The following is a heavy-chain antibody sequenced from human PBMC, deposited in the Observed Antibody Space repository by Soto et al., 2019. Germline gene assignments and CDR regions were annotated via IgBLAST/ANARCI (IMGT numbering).Heavy chain of an antibody. CDR2: IKQDGSEK. D-gene: IGHD3-9*01. Sequence: PGGSLRLSCAASGFTFSSYWMSWVRQAPGKGLEWVANIKQDGSEKYYVDSVKGRFTISRDNAKNSLYLQMNSLRAEDTAVYYCARVDILTGYYCFDYWGQGTLVTVSS. V-gene: IGHV3-7*04. CDR3: ARVDILTGYYCFDY. CDR1: GFTFSSYW. J-gene: IGHJ4*02.